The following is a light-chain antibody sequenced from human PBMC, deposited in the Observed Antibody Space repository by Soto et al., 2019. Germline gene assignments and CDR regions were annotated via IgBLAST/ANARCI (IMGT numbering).Light chain of an antibody. J-gene: IGKJ1*01. CDR1: QSISDT. CDR2: GAS. V-gene: IGKV3-15*01. CDR3: QQYNNWPWT. Sequence: EVLMTKSPATLSVSQEGRATVSCRASQSISDTLAWYQQKPGQAPRLLIHGASTRATGFPARFSGSGSGTDFTLTIISLQSEDFAVYYCQQYNNWPWTFGQGTKVDIK.